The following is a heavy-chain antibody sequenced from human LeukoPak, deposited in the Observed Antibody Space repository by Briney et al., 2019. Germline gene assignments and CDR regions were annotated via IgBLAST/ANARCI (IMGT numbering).Heavy chain of an antibody. CDR3: ARGRIGGWTDY. J-gene: IGHJ4*02. Sequence: PGGPLRLSCAASGFTFSDYWMHWVRHATGKGLVWVSRIKTGGRSTIYADCVKGRFNISRHNAKHTVYLQMKRLRAKDTAVYYCARGRIGGWTDYWGQGTLVTVSS. CDR2: IKTGGRST. V-gene: IGHV3-74*01. D-gene: IGHD6-19*01. CDR1: GFTFSDYW.